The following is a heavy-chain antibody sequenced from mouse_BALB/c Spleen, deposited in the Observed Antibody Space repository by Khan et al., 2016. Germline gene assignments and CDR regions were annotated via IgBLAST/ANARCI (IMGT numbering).Heavy chain of an antibody. CDR3: SRIILFGNGNTYGFAY. CDR2: ISSGGSYT. Sequence: EVELVESGGDLVKPGGSLKLSCAASGFTFSSYGMSWVRQTPDKRLEWVATISSGGSYTYYPDSVKGRFTISRDNAKNTLYLQMSSLKSEDTAMYYCSRIILFGNGNTYGFAYGGQGTRVTVSA. V-gene: IGHV5-6*01. CDR1: GFTFSSYG. D-gene: IGHD2-12*01. J-gene: IGHJ3*01.